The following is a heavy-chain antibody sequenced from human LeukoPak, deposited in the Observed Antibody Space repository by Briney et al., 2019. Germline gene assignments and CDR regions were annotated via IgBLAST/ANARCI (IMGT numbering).Heavy chain of an antibody. CDR1: GLPFSSFS. J-gene: IGHJ4*02. D-gene: IGHD3-22*01. Sequence: GGSLRLSWAASGLPFSSFSFNWVRQGPGKGLEWVSSISTVASYIYYADSVKGRFTISRDNAKNSLYLQMNSLRAEDTGVYYCARLRRNSDKSGFYYYYDYWGQGTLVTVSS. V-gene: IGHV3-21*06. CDR2: ISTVASYI. CDR3: ARLRRNSDKSGFYYYYDY.